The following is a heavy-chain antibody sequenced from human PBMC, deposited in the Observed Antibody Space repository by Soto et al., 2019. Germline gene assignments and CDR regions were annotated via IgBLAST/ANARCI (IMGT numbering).Heavy chain of an antibody. V-gene: IGHV4-61*01. CDR1: GGSVTTGSYY. J-gene: IGHJ6*02. Sequence: QVQLQESGPGLVKPSETLSLICTVSGGSVTTGSYYWTWIRQSPGKGLEWIGHIYYNGSTDYNPSLKSRLTISAGTSKSQFSLRLTSVTAADTAVYYCARVWLTGDFGIYGMGVWRQGTTVIVSS. D-gene: IGHD3-16*01. CDR2: IYYNGST. CDR3: ARVWLTGDFGIYGMGV.